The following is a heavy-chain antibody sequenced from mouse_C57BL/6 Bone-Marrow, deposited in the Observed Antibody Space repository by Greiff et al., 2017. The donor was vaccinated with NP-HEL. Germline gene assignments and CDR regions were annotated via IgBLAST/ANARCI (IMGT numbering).Heavy chain of an antibody. CDR2: IYPGDGDT. CDR1: GYAFSSSW. V-gene: IGHV1-82*01. Sequence: QVQLQQSGPELVKPGASVKISCKASGYAFSSSWMNWVKQRPGKGLEWIGRIYPGDGDTNYNGKFKGKATLTADKSSSTAYMQLSSLTSEDSAVYFCARGEWLLPSWFAYWGQGTLVTVSA. D-gene: IGHD2-3*01. CDR3: ARGEWLLPSWFAY. J-gene: IGHJ3*01.